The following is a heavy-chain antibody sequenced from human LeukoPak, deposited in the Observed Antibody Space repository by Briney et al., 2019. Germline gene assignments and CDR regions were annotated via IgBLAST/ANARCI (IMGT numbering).Heavy chain of an antibody. CDR3: AKGVAVVAFAIDY. J-gene: IGHJ4*02. V-gene: IGHV3-23*01. CDR2: ISGSGDNT. Sequence: GGSLRLSCAASEFIFSRYAMSWVRQAPGKGLEWVSGISGSGDNTYYADAVKGRFTISRDNSKNTLYLQMNSLRAEDTAPYYCAKGVAVVAFAIDYWGQGTLVTVSS. D-gene: IGHD2-2*02. CDR1: EFIFSRYA.